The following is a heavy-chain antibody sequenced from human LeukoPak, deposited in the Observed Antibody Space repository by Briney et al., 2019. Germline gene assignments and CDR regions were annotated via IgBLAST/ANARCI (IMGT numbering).Heavy chain of an antibody. CDR3: AKDYVTVTIRHSASRHYYYMDV. D-gene: IGHD4-11*01. Sequence: GGSLRLSCAASGFTFSSYGMHWVRQAPGKGLEWVAFIRSDGSYKYVDSVKGRFIISRDNSKNTLYLQMNSLRAEDTAVYYCAKDYVTVTIRHSASRHYYYMDVWGKGTTVTVSS. CDR1: GFTFSSYG. V-gene: IGHV3-30*02. CDR2: IRSDGSYK. J-gene: IGHJ6*03.